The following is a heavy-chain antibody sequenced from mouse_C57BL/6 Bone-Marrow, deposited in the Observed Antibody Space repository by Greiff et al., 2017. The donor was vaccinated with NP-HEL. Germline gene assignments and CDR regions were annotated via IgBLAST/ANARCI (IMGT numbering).Heavy chain of an antibody. V-gene: IGHV1-78*01. Sequence: VQLQQSDAELVKPGASVKISCKVSGYTFTDHTIHWMKQRPEQGLEWIGYIYPRDGSTKYNEKFKGKATLTADKSSSTAYMQLNSLTSEDSAVYVCARDDCYYCGYFDYWGQGTTLTVSS. CDR2: IYPRDGST. CDR3: ARDDCYYCGYFDY. J-gene: IGHJ2*01. D-gene: IGHD2-3*01. CDR1: GYTFTDHT.